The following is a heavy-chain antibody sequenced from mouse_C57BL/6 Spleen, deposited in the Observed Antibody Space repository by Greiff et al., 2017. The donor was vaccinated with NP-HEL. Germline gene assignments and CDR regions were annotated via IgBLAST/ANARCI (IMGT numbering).Heavy chain of an antibody. D-gene: IGHD1-2*01. Sequence: EVKLVESGGGLVQPKGSLKLSCAASGFSFNTYAMNWVRQAPGKGLEWVARIRSKSNNYATYYADSVKDRFTISRDDSESMLYLQMNNLKTEDTAMYYCVSHYYGGYYAMDYWGQGTSVTVSS. J-gene: IGHJ4*01. CDR3: VSHYYGGYYAMDY. V-gene: IGHV10-1*01. CDR2: IRSKSNNYAT. CDR1: GFSFNTYA.